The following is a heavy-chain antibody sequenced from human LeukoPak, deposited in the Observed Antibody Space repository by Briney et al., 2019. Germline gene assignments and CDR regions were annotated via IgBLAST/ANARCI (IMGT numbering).Heavy chain of an antibody. CDR2: IYHSGST. CDR3: ARVDSGSYYVYYYMDV. CDR1: GYSISSGYY. J-gene: IGHJ6*03. D-gene: IGHD1-26*01. Sequence: SETLSLTCTVSGYSISSGYYWGWIRQPPGKGLEWIGSIYHSGSTYYNPSLKSRVTISVDTSNNQFSLRLSSVTAADTAVYYCARVDSGSYYVYYYMDVWGKGTTVTVSS. V-gene: IGHV4-38-2*02.